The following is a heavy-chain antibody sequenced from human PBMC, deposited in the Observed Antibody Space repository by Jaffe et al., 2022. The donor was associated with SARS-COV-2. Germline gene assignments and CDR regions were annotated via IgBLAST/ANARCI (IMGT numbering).Heavy chain of an antibody. CDR2: IYYSGST. CDR3: ASAAVGYGSSSFSDY. Sequence: QVQLQESGPGLVKPSQTLSLTCTVSGGSISSGDYYWSWIRQPPGKGLEWIGYIYYSGSTYYNPSLKSRVTISVDTSKNQFSLKLSSVTAADTAVYYCASAAVGYGSSSFSDYWGQGTLVTVSS. CDR1: GGSISSGDYY. D-gene: IGHD3-10*01. V-gene: IGHV4-30-4*01. J-gene: IGHJ4*02.